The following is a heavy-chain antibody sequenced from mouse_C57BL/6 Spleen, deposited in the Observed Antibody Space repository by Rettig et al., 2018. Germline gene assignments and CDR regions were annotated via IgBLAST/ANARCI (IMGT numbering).Heavy chain of an antibody. V-gene: IGHV1-66*01. CDR1: GYSFTSYY. D-gene: IGHD2-5*01. J-gene: IGHJ4*01. Sequence: QVQLQQSGPELVKPGASVKISCKASGYSFTSYYIHWVKQRPGQGLEWIGWIYPGRGNTKYNEKFKGKATLTADTSSSTAYMQLSSLTSEDSAVYYCAKAPNSNYAMDYWGQGTSVTVSS. CDR3: AKAPNSNYAMDY. CDR2: IYPGRGNT.